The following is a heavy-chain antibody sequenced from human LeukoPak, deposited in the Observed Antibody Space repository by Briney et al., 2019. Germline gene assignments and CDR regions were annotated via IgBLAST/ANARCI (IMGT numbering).Heavy chain of an antibody. J-gene: IGHJ5*02. CDR2: IYPGDSDT. V-gene: IGHV5-51*01. CDR1: GYSFTSYW. D-gene: IGHD3-22*01. Sequence: GESLKISCKGSGYSFTSYWIGWVRQMPVKGLEWMGIIYPGDSDTRYSPSFQGQVTISADKSISTAYLQWSSLKASDTAMYYCARGVVGKDYYDSSGYHGVDWFDPWGQGTLVTVSS. CDR3: ARGVVGKDYYDSSGYHGVDWFDP.